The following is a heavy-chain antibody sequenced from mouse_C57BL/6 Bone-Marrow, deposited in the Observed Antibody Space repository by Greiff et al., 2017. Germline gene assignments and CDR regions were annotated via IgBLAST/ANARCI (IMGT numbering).Heavy chain of an antibody. CDR3: ARSRGITTALFDD. V-gene: IGHV1-53*01. CDR1: GYTFTSYW. D-gene: IGHD1-2*01. CDR2: INPSNGGT. Sequence: QVQLQPPGTELVKPGASVKLSCKASGYTFTSYWMHWVKQRPGQGLEWIGNINPSNGGTNYNEKFKSKATLTVDKSSSTAYMQLSSLTSEDSAVYYCARSRGITTALFDDWGQGTTLTVSS. J-gene: IGHJ2*01.